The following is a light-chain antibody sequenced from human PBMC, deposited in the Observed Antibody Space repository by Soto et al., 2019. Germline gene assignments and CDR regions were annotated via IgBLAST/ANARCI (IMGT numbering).Light chain of an antibody. CDR1: ALPKQY. CDR3: QSADSSGTYPV. Sequence: SYELTQPPSVSVSPGQTARITCSGDALPKQYACWYQQKPGQAPVMVIYKDSERPSGIPERFSGSSSGTTVTLTISGVQAEDEADYYCQSADSSGTYPVFGGGTKVTVL. J-gene: IGLJ2*01. CDR2: KDS. V-gene: IGLV3-25*03.